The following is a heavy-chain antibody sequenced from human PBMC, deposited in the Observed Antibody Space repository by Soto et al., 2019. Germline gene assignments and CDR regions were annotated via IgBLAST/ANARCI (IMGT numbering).Heavy chain of an antibody. CDR3: AKDRSSTSCYAFDY. J-gene: IGHJ4*02. D-gene: IGHD2-2*01. CDR2: ISGSGGTT. V-gene: IGHV3-23*01. CDR1: GFTFINYA. Sequence: EVQLLESGGGLVQPGGSLRLSCAASGFTFINYAMSWARQAPGKGLEWVSAISGSGGTTHYADSVKGRFTISRDNSKNTLYLQMNSLRVEDTAVYYCAKDRSSTSCYAFDYWGQGSLFTVSS.